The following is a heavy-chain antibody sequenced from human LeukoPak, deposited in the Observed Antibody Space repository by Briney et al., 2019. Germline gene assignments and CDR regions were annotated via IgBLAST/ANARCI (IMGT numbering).Heavy chain of an antibody. Sequence: GGSLRLSCAASGFTVSSKYMSWVRQAPGKGLEWVSVIYSGGSTYYADSVKGRFTISRDNSKNTLYLQMNSLRGEDTAVYYCARVVSYDSSCYHYRQYAFEIWGQGTMVTVSS. J-gene: IGHJ3*02. CDR1: GFTVSSKY. CDR2: IYSGGST. D-gene: IGHD3-22*01. V-gene: IGHV3-66*01. CDR3: ARVVSYDSSCYHYRQYAFEI.